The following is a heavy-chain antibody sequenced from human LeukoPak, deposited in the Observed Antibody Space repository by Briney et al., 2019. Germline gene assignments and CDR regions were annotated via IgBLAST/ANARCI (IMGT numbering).Heavy chain of an antibody. CDR2: IYSGDNS. Sequence: PGGSLRLSCTASGFSVGTNYMTWVRQAPGKGLEWVSVIYSGDNSYYADSVRGRFSISRDTSKNTLYLQMNSLRAEDTAVYYCARGSVRAFDIWGQGTMVTVSS. CDR3: ARGSVRAFDI. CDR1: GFSVGTNY. V-gene: IGHV3-53*01. D-gene: IGHD1-26*01. J-gene: IGHJ3*02.